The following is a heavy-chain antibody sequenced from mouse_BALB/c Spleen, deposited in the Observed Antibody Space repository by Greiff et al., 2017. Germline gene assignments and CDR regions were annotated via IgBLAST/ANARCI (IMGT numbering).Heavy chain of an antibody. V-gene: IGHV5-6*01. CDR1: GFTFSSYG. CDR2: ISSGGSYT. J-gene: IGHJ4*01. D-gene: IGHD2-2*01. CDR3: ARQGGYPYDYAMDY. Sequence: EVKLVESGGDLVKPGGSLKLSCAASGFTFSSYGMSWVRQTPDKRLEWVATISSGGSYTYYPDSVKGRFTISRDNAKNTLYLQMSSLKSEDTAMYYCARQGGYPYDYAMDYWGKGTSVTVSS.